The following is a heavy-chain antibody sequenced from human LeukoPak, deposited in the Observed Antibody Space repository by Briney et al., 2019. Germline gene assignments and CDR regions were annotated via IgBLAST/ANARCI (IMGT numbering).Heavy chain of an antibody. CDR1: GFTFSSYS. Sequence: GGSLRPSCAASGFTFSSYSMNWVRQAPGKGLEWVSSISSSNVFIYYADSMKGRFTISRDNAKNSLHLQMDSLRAEDTAVYYCARGVVAAAGRYYFNYWGQGTLVTVSS. D-gene: IGHD6-13*01. CDR3: ARGVVAAAGRYYFNY. J-gene: IGHJ4*02. CDR2: ISSSNVFI. V-gene: IGHV3-21*01.